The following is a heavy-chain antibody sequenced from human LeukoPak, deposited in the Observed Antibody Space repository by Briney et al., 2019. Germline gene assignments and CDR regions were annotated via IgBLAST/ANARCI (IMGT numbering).Heavy chain of an antibody. D-gene: IGHD2-15*01. CDR1: GESISGYY. Sequence: PSETLSLTCTVSGESISGYYWSWIRQPPGKGLEWIGYIYYSGSTYYNPSLKSRVTISVDTSKNQFSLKLSSVTAADTAVYYCARTLRYCSGGSCYRYYFDYWGQGTLVTVSS. J-gene: IGHJ4*02. CDR2: IYYSGST. V-gene: IGHV4-59*12. CDR3: ARTLRYCSGGSCYRYYFDY.